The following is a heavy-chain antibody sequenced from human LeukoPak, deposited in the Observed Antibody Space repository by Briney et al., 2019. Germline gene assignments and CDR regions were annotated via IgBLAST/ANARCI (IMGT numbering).Heavy chain of an antibody. CDR3: ARRSGLWVGDNYYSYMDV. D-gene: IGHD3-10*01. CDR1: GYSFTNYW. J-gene: IGHJ6*03. CDR2: IYPGDSDT. Sequence: PGESLQISCQGSGYSFTNYWIGWVRQMPGKGLEWMGIIYPGDSDTTYSPSFQGQVTISADKSLSTAYLQWSSLKASDTAMYFCARRSGLWVGDNYYSYMDVWGQGTTVTISS. V-gene: IGHV5-51*01.